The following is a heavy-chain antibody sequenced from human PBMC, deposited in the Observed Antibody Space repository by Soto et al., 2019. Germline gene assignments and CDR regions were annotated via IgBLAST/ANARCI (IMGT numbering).Heavy chain of an antibody. J-gene: IGHJ3*02. V-gene: IGHV4-34*01. CDR2: INHSGST. CDR3: ARGGVVSAFDI. D-gene: IGHD2-2*01. Sequence: QVQLQQWGAGLLKPSETLSLTCAVYGGSFSAYSLNWIRQPPGKGLEWIGEINHSGSTNYNPSLTSRVTISIDTSKKQFSLKLSSVTAADRAVYYCARGGVVSAFDIWGQGTMVTVSS. CDR1: GGSFSAYS.